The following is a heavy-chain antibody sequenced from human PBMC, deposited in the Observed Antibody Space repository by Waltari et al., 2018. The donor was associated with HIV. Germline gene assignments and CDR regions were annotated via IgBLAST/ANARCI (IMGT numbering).Heavy chain of an antibody. CDR3: AKGRSIAVAGTGRYFDY. Sequence: EVQLVESGGGLVQPGRSLRPSCAASGFPFDDYAMHWVRQAPGKGLEWVSGISWNSGSIGYADSVKGRFTISRDNAKNSLYLQMNSLRAEDTALYYCAKGRSIAVAGTGRYFDYWGQGTLVTVSS. D-gene: IGHD6-19*01. CDR2: ISWNSGSI. CDR1: GFPFDDYA. V-gene: IGHV3-9*01. J-gene: IGHJ4*02.